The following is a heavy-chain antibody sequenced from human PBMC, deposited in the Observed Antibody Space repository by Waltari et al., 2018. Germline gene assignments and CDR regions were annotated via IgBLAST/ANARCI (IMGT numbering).Heavy chain of an antibody. J-gene: IGHJ4*02. CDR1: GYTFTGYY. Sequence: QVQLVQSGAEVKKPGASVKVSCKASGYTFTGYYMHWVRQAPGQGLEWMGWINPNSGGTNYAQKFQGRVTMTRDTSISTAYMELSRLRSDDTAVYYCAREYSSSWYGRVIGYWGQGTLVTVSS. V-gene: IGHV1-2*02. D-gene: IGHD6-13*01. CDR3: AREYSSSWYGRVIGY. CDR2: INPNSGGT.